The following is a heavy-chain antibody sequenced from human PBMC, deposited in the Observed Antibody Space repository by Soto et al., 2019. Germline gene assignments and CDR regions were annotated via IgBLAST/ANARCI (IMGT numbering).Heavy chain of an antibody. J-gene: IGHJ6*02. CDR3: ARDRDYYGMDV. Sequence: GGSLRLSCAASGFTFSSYGMHWVRQAPGKGLEWVAVIWYDGSNKYYADSVKGRFTISRDNSKNTLYLQMNSLRAEDTAVYYCARDRDYYGMDVWGQGTTVTVSS. CDR1: GFTFSSYG. CDR2: IWYDGSNK. V-gene: IGHV3-33*01.